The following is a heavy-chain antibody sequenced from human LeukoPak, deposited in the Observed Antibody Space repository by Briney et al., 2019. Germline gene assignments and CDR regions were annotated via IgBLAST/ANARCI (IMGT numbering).Heavy chain of an antibody. J-gene: IGHJ4*02. V-gene: IGHV3-30*12. CDR2: ISYDDTNK. Sequence: PGGSLRLSCAASGFTFSSYGMHWVRQAPGKGLEWVAAISYDDTNKYYVDSVKGRFTISRDNSKNTLYLQMNSLRAEDTAVYYCAKPRVTAIPYFDYWGQGTLVTVSS. D-gene: IGHD2-21*02. CDR1: GFTFSSYG. CDR3: AKPRVTAIPYFDY.